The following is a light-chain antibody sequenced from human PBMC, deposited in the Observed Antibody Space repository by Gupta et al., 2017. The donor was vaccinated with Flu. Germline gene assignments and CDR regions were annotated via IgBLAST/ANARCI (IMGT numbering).Light chain of an antibody. CDR3: SSCTSSTTVV. V-gene: IGLV2-14*01. CDR2: AVT. Sequence: SIPISCTGTSSDIGSYDYVSWYQQHPGKAPKLLIYAVTNRPSGVSNRFSGSKSGDTASLTISGLQPEDEADYYCSSCTSSTTVVFGGGTKLTVL. J-gene: IGLJ2*01. CDR1: SSDIGSYDY.